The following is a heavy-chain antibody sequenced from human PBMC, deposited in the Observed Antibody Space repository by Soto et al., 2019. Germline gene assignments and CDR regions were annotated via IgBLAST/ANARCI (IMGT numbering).Heavy chain of an antibody. Sequence: AGGSLRLSCAASGFTFNNYAMNWVRQAPGKGLEWVATISATGGSTYYADSVKGRFTISRDTFKNTVYLQMNSLRAEDTAIYYCAQDYCDSSDCYAPLDNWGQGTLVTSPQ. J-gene: IGHJ4*02. D-gene: IGHD2-2*01. V-gene: IGHV3-23*01. CDR1: GFTFNNYA. CDR3: AQDYCDSSDCYAPLDN. CDR2: ISATGGST.